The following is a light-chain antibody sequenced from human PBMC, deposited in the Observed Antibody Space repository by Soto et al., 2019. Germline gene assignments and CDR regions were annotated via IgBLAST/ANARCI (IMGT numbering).Light chain of an antibody. CDR3: QQTYITPPWT. CDR1: QSISRF. V-gene: IGKV1-39*01. Sequence: DIQMTQSPSSLSASVGDRVTITCRASQSISRFLNWYQQKSGKPPQLLIYAASSLQSGVPSRFSGSGSGTDFTLTIRSLQPEDFATYYCQQTYITPPWTFGQGSQVEIK. CDR2: AAS. J-gene: IGKJ1*01.